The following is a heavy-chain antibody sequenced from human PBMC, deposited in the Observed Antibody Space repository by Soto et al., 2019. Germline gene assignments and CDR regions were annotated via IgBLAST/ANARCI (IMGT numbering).Heavy chain of an antibody. V-gene: IGHV4-59*01. CDR3: ARVLRGYDILTGYYKLPHYFDY. CDR1: GGSISSYY. Sequence: PSETLSLTCTVSGGSISSYYWSWIRQPPGKGLEWIGYIYYSGSTNYNPSLKSRVTISVDTSENQISLKLSSVTAADTAVYYCARVLRGYDILTGYYKLPHYFDYWGQGTLVTVSS. D-gene: IGHD3-9*01. CDR2: IYYSGST. J-gene: IGHJ4*02.